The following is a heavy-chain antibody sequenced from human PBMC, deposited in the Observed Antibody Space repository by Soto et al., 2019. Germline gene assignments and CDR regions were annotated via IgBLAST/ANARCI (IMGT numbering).Heavy chain of an antibody. CDR2: IIPIFGTA. J-gene: IGHJ6*02. D-gene: IGHD6-13*01. V-gene: IGHV1-69*13. CDR3: AREPAAAGTIHYYYGMDV. Sequence: SVKVSCKASGGTFSSYAISWVRQAPGQGLEWMGGIIPIFGTANYAQKFQGRVTITADESTSTAYMELSSLRSEDTAVYYCAREPAAAGTIHYYYGMDVWGQGTTVTVSS. CDR1: GGTFSSYA.